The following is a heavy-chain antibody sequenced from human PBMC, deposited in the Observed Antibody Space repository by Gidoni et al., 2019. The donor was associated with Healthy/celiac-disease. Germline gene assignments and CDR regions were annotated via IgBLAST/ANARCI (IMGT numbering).Heavy chain of an antibody. CDR3: ASTDSSGYYYSDY. V-gene: IGHV3-21*01. Sequence: EVQLVESGGGLVKPGGSLRLSCAASGFTFSSYSMNWVRQAPGKGLEWVSSISSSSSYIYYADSVKGRFTISRDNAKNSLYLQMNSLRAEDTAVYYCASTDSSGYYYSDYWGQGTLVTVSS. CDR2: ISSSSSYI. D-gene: IGHD3-22*01. CDR1: GFTFSSYS. J-gene: IGHJ4*02.